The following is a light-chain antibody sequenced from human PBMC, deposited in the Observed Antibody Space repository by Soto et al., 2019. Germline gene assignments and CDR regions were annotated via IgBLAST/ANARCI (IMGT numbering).Light chain of an antibody. CDR1: QSVSSY. Sequence: IVLTQSPGTLSLSPGERATLSCRASQSVSSYLAWYQQKPGQAPRLLXFGASSRATGIPDRFSGSGSGTDLTLTISRLEPEDFAVYYCQQYGSSPPITFGQGTRLEIK. J-gene: IGKJ5*01. CDR2: GAS. V-gene: IGKV3-20*01. CDR3: QQYGSSPPIT.